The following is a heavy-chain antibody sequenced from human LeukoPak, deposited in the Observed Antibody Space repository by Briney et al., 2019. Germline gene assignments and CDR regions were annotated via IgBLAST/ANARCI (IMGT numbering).Heavy chain of an antibody. D-gene: IGHD5-12*01. V-gene: IGHV3-43*01. J-gene: IGHJ2*01. CDR3: AKDSGYDFSGWYFDL. Sequence: PGGSLRLSCAASGFTFDDYTMHWVRQAPGKGLEWVSLICWDGGSTYYADSVKGRFTISRDNRKNSLYLQMNSLRTEDTALYYCAKDSGYDFSGWYFDLWGRGTLVTVSS. CDR2: ICWDGGST. CDR1: GFTFDDYT.